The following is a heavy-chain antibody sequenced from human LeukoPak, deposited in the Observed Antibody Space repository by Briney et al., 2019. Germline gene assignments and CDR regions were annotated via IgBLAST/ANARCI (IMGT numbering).Heavy chain of an antibody. CDR3: ARDPLSSSSFDL. J-gene: IGHJ4*02. Sequence: SETLSLTCTVSGDSISSYYWSWIRQPPGKGLEWIGYIYYSGSTIYNPSLNSRVTISVDTSKNQFSLKLTSVTAADTAVYYCARDPLSSSSFDLWGQGTLVTVSS. V-gene: IGHV4-59*01. CDR1: GDSISSYY. D-gene: IGHD6-13*01. CDR2: IYYSGST.